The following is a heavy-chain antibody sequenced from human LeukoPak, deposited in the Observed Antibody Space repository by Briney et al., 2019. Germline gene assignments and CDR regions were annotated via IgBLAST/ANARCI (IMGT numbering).Heavy chain of an antibody. CDR1: GYTLTSYA. J-gene: IGHJ3*01. Sequence: ASVKVSCKASGYTLTSYALNWVRQAPGQGLEWMGWINTNTGNPTHAQDFTGRFVFSLDTSVSTAYLQISNLKAEDTAVYYCARPSVGANDAFDVWGQGTMVTVSS. V-gene: IGHV7-4-1*02. CDR3: ARPSVGANDAFDV. CDR2: INTNTGNP. D-gene: IGHD1-26*01.